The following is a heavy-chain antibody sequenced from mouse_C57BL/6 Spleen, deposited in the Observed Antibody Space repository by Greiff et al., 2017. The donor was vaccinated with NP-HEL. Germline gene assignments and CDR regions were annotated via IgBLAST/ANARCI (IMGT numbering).Heavy chain of an antibody. Sequence: VQVVESGAELVRPGASVTLSCKASGYTFTDYEMHWVKQTPVHGLEWIGAIDPETGGTAYNQKFKGKAILTADKSSSTAYMELRSLTSEDSAVYYCCYYDYSWFAYWGQGTLVTVSA. CDR1: GYTFTDYE. V-gene: IGHV1-15*01. CDR2: IDPETGGT. CDR3: CYYDYSWFAY. J-gene: IGHJ3*01. D-gene: IGHD2-4*01.